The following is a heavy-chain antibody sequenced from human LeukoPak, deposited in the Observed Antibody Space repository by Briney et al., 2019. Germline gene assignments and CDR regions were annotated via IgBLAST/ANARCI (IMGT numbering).Heavy chain of an antibody. Sequence: PSETLSLTCTVSGGSISSGSYYWSWIRQPAGKGLEWIGRIYTSGSTNYNPSLKSRVTISVDTSKNQFSLKLSSVTAADTAVYYCARTGTIFGVVMDWGQGTLVTASS. CDR2: IYTSGST. D-gene: IGHD3-3*01. J-gene: IGHJ4*02. CDR1: GGSISSGSYY. CDR3: ARTGTIFGVVMD. V-gene: IGHV4-61*02.